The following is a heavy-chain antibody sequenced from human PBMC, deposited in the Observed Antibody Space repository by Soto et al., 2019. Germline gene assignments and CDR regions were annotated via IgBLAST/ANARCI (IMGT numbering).Heavy chain of an antibody. J-gene: IGHJ4*02. CDR2: IYYSGST. Sequence: QVQLQESGPGLVKPSQTLSLTCTVSGGSISSGDYYWCWILQPPGKGLEWIGYIYYSGSTYYNPSLKSRVTISVDTSKNQFSLKMSYVTAADTAVYYCATGAVVIGGGFDYWGQATLVTVSS. CDR1: GGSISSGDYY. CDR3: ATGAVVIGGGFDY. D-gene: IGHD3-22*01. V-gene: IGHV4-30-4*01.